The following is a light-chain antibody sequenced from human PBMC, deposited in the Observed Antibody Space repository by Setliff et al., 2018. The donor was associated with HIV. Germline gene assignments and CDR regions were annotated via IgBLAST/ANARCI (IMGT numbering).Light chain of an antibody. J-gene: IGLJ1*01. CDR2: DDN. Sequence: PGQRLTISCTGSSSNIGARFSVHWYQHLPGAAPKLLIYDDNNRPSGVPGRFSGSKSGTSASLAITGLQAEDEAYYYCQSYDSSLTGYVFGTGTKVTVL. V-gene: IGLV1-40*01. CDR3: QSYDSSLTGYV. CDR1: SSNIGARFS.